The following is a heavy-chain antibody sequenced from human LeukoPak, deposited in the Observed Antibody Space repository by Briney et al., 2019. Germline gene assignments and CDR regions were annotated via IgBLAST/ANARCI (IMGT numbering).Heavy chain of an antibody. D-gene: IGHD4-23*01. CDR1: GDSISSGGYY. J-gene: IGHJ3*02. Sequence: SETLSLTCTVAGDSISSGGYYWNWIRQHPGKGLEWIVYIYYSGSTYYNPSLKSRVTISVDTSRNQFSLNLSSVPPRNTAVYSWAREVYCRGNSVSFIIWGQGQWSPSLQ. V-gene: IGHV4-31*03. CDR3: AREVYCRGNSVSFII. CDR2: IYYSGST.